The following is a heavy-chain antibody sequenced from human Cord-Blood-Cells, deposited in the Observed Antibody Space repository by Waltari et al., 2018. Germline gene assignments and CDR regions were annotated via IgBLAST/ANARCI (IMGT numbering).Heavy chain of an antibody. V-gene: IGHV3-30*04. CDR1: GFTFSSYA. D-gene: IGHD3-9*01. CDR3: ARDDFLLGFDY. J-gene: IGHJ4*02. CDR2: ISYDGSNK. Sequence: QVQLVESGGGVVQPGRSLRLSCAASGFTFSSYAMHWVRQAPGTGLEWVAVISYDGSNKYDADSVKGRFTISRDNSKNTLYLQMNSLRAEDTAVYYCARDDFLLGFDYGGQGTLVTVSS.